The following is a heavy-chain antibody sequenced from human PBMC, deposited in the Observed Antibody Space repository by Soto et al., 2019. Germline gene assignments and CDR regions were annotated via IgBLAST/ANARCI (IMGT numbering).Heavy chain of an antibody. J-gene: IGHJ6*02. CDR3: ARFGYNYDIYYYYGMDV. CDR1: GYSFTNYW. CDR2: IYPDDSDT. V-gene: IGHV5-51*01. Sequence: LKISCKVSGYSFTNYWIGWVRQMPGKGLEWMGIIYPDDSDTRYSPSFQGQVTISADKSISTAYLQWSSLKASDTAMYYCARFGYNYDIYYYYGMDVWGQGTTVTVSS. D-gene: IGHD5-18*01.